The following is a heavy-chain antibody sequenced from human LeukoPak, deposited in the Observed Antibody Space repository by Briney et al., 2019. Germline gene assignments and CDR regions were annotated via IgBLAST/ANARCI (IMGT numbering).Heavy chain of an antibody. V-gene: IGHV1-2*02. CDR3: ARDQWLVQYYFDY. D-gene: IGHD6-19*01. Sequence: ASVKVSCKASGYTFTGYYMHWVRQAPGQGLGWMGWINPNSGGTNYAQKFQGRVTMTRDTSISTAYMELSRLRSDDTAVYYCARDQWLVQYYFDYWGQGTLVTVSS. CDR1: GYTFTGYY. CDR2: INPNSGGT. J-gene: IGHJ4*02.